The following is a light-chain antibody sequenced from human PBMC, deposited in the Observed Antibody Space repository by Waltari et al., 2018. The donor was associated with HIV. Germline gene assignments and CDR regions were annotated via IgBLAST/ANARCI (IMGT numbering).Light chain of an antibody. Sequence: QSALTQPASVSGSPGQSITISCTGTSSDVGNYNLVSWYQQYPGKAPRLMIYEAVKRPSGGSNRISASKSGNTASLTISGLQAEDEADYYCCSYGGSSTWVFGGGTKLTVL. CDR1: SSDVGNYNL. V-gene: IGLV2-23*01. CDR3: CSYGGSSTWV. CDR2: EAV. J-gene: IGLJ3*02.